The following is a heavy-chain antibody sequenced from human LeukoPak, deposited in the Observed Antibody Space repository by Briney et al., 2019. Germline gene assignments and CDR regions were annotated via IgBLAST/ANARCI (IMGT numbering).Heavy chain of an antibody. D-gene: IGHD6-6*01. CDR2: INSDGSST. CDR3: ASPSIAAPPLLDY. V-gene: IGHV3-74*01. Sequence: GGSLSLSCAASGFTFSDYWMTWVRQAPGKGLVWVSRINSDGSSTSYADSVKGRFTISRDNSKNTLYPQMNSLRAEDTAVYYCASPSIAAPPLLDYWGQGTLVTVSS. J-gene: IGHJ4*02. CDR1: GFTFSDYW.